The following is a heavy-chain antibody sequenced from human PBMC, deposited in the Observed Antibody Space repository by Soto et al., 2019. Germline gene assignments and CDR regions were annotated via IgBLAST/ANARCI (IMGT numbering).Heavy chain of an antibody. CDR2: IIPIFGTA. CDR3: AASPSFWQNYHYGAMDV. J-gene: IGHJ6*02. CDR1: GGTFSSYA. Sequence: GASVKVSCKASGGTFSSYAISWVRQAPGQGLEWMGGIIPIFGTANYAQKFQGRVTITADESTSTAYMELSSLRSEDTAVYYCAASPSFWQNYHYGAMDVWGQGTTVTVSS. V-gene: IGHV1-69*13.